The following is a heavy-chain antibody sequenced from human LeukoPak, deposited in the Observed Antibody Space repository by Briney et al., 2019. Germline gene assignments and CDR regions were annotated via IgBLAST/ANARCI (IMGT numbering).Heavy chain of an antibody. V-gene: IGHV3-74*01. CDR3: ARDSNYQPDF. D-gene: IGHD4-11*01. J-gene: IGHJ4*02. CDR2: INSDGSST. Sequence: PGGSLRLSCAASGFSLSRSWMHWVRQAPGKGLVWVSHINSDGSSTTYADSVKGRFTISRDNAKNTLYLQMSSLRAEDTAVYYCARDSNYQPDFWGQGTLVIVSS. CDR1: GFSLSRSW.